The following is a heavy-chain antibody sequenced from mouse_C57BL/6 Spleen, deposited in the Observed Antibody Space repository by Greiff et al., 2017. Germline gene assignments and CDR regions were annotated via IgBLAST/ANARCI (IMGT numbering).Heavy chain of an antibody. CDR1: GFNITDYY. CDR3: ARSESNYPFDY. Sequence: EVQLQQSGAELVKPGASVKLSCTASGFNITDYYMNWVKQRTEQGLEWIGRIDPEDGETKYAPKFQGKATLTADTASNTAYLQLSGLTSEDTAVYYCARSESNYPFDYWGQGTTLTVSS. V-gene: IGHV14-2*01. CDR2: IDPEDGET. D-gene: IGHD2-5*01. J-gene: IGHJ2*01.